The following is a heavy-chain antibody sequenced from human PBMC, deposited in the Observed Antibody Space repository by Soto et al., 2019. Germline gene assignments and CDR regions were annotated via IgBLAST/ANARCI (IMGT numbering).Heavy chain of an antibody. D-gene: IGHD5-12*01. CDR3: ARSRYSGYDSLDY. V-gene: IGHV4-59*08. CDR1: GGSMSSYY. Sequence: QVQLQESGPGLVKPSETLSLTCTVSGGSMSSYYWSWIRQPPGKGLEWIGYIYYSGSTNYNPSLKSRVPISVDTSKNQFSLKLSSVTAADTAVYYCARSRYSGYDSLDYWGQGTLVTVSS. CDR2: IYYSGST. J-gene: IGHJ4*02.